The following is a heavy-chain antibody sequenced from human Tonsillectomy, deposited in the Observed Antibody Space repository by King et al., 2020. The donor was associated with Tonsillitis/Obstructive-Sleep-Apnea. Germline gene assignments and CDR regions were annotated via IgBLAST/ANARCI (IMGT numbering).Heavy chain of an antibody. J-gene: IGHJ6*03. D-gene: IGHD2-2*01. CDR3: TREGCSGTSCSYHYYMDV. CDR1: GFTFTSYA. Sequence: AQLVQSGGGVVQPGRSLRLSCAASGFTFTSYAMHCVRQAPGKGLEWVAIISSDGSNKYYTDSVKGRFTISRDNSKNTLYLQMNSLRAEDTAVYYCTREGCSGTSCSYHYYMDVWGKGTTVTVSS. V-gene: IGHV3-30*04. CDR2: ISSDGSNK.